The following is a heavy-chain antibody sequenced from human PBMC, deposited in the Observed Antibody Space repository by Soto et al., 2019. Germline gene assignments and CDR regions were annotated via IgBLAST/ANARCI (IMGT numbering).Heavy chain of an antibody. V-gene: IGHV3-9*01. CDR2: ISWNSGSI. J-gene: IGHJ4*02. D-gene: IGHD2-8*01. CDR1: GFTFDDYA. CDR3: AKEKYPMVYAPLGFDY. Sequence: EVQLVESGGGLVQPGRSLRLSCAASGFTFDDYAMHWVRQAPGKGLEWVSGISWNSGSIGYADSVQGRFTISRDNAKNSLYLQMNSLRAEDTALYYCAKEKYPMVYAPLGFDYWGQGTLVTVSS.